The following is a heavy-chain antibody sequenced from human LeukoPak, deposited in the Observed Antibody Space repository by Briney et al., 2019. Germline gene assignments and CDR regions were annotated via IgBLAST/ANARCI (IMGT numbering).Heavy chain of an antibody. Sequence: PGWSLGRDCAASGFTFSNYWMHWVRQAPGKGLVWVSRINSDGSSRNYADSVKGRFTISRDNAKNTLYLQMSSLRAEDTAVYYCASASSHRIAAGGDYWGQGTLVTVSS. CDR3: ASASSHRIAAGGDY. CDR2: INSDGSSR. J-gene: IGHJ4*02. D-gene: IGHD6-13*01. V-gene: IGHV3-74*01. CDR1: GFTFSNYW.